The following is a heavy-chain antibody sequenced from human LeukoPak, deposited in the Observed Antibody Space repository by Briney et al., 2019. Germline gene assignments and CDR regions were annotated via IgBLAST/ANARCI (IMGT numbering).Heavy chain of an antibody. CDR2: MKSSGSSI. CDR3: ARAPARGEAFDV. CDR1: GFTFSDYY. J-gene: IGHJ3*01. V-gene: IGHV3-11*01. Sequence: GGSLRLSCAASGFTFSDYYMNWIRQAPGKGLEWVSYMKSSGSSIYYADSVKGRFTISRDNAKNSLYLQMNSLRAEDTALYYCARAPARGEAFDVWGQGTMVTVSS. D-gene: IGHD3-10*01.